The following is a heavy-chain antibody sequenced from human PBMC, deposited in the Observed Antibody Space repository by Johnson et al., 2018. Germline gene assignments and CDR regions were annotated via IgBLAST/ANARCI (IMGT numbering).Heavy chain of an antibody. V-gene: IGHV3-30*18. CDR3: AKALTSGSAWYFMDV. CDR2: ISYGATSE. J-gene: IGHJ6*03. D-gene: IGHD6-19*01. Sequence: QVQLVQSGGGVVQPGRALRLSCVASGFTFSNYGMHWARQAPGKGLEWVAVISYGATSEMYTDSVKGRFTISRDKPKNTVYLEMNSLRVEDTATYFCAKALTSGSAWYFMDVWGRGTTVTVSS. CDR1: GFTFSNYG.